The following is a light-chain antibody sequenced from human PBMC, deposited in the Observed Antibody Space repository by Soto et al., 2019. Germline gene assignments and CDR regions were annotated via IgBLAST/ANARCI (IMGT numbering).Light chain of an antibody. V-gene: IGLV1-44*01. J-gene: IGLJ2*01. CDR1: SSNIGSHT. CDR3: AAWDDSLNGSVV. Sequence: QSVLTQPPSASGTPGQRVTISCSGSSSNIGSHTVNWYQQLPGTAPKLLIYSNNQRPSGVPDRFSGSKSGTSASLAISGLQSEAEADYYCAAWDDSLNGSVVFGGGTKLTVL. CDR2: SNN.